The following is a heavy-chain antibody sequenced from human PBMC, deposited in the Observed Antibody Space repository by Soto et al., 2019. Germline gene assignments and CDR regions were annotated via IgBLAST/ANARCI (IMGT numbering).Heavy chain of an antibody. CDR1: GFTFSSYA. V-gene: IGHV3-23*01. CDR3: AKDLGGLRYSGSPTLDY. D-gene: IGHD1-26*01. J-gene: IGHJ4*02. Sequence: QPGGSLRLSCATSGFTFSSYAMSWVRQAPGKGLEWVSAISGSGGSTYYADSVKGRFTISRDNSKNTLYLQMNSLRAEDTAVYYCAKDLGGLRYSGSPTLDYWGQGTLVTVSS. CDR2: ISGSGGST.